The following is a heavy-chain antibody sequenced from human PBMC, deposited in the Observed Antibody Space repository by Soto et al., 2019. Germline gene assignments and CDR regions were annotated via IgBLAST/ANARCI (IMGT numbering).Heavy chain of an antibody. CDR3: AKDIAARYYYYGMDV. V-gene: IGHV3-30*18. D-gene: IGHD6-6*01. Sequence: QVQLVESGGGVVQPGRSLRLSCAASGFTFSSYGMHWVRQAPGKGLEWVAVISYDGSNKYYADSVKGRFTISRDNSKKTLYLQMNSLRAEDTAVYYCAKDIAARYYYYGMDVWGQGTTVTVSS. CDR1: GFTFSSYG. J-gene: IGHJ6*02. CDR2: ISYDGSNK.